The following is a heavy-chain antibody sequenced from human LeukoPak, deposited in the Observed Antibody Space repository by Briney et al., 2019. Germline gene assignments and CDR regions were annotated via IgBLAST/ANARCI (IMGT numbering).Heavy chain of an antibody. V-gene: IGHV3-23*01. CDR1: GFTFSSYA. Sequence: PGGSLRLSCAASGFTFSSYAMSWVRQAPGKGLEWVSAISGSGGSTYYADSVKGRFTISRDNSKNTLYLQMNSLGAEDTAVYYCAKVESLAARIYYYYMDVWGKGTTVTVSS. CDR3: AKVESLAARIYYYYMDV. J-gene: IGHJ6*03. CDR2: ISGSGGST. D-gene: IGHD6-6*01.